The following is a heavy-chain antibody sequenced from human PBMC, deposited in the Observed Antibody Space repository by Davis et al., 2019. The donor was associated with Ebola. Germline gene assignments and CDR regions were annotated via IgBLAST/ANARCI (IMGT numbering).Heavy chain of an antibody. CDR1: GYRFAGKY. CDR2: INLNTGGT. CDR3: AADSNRWLQSFDY. D-gene: IGHD5-24*01. V-gene: IGHV1-2*02. J-gene: IGHJ4*02. Sequence: ASVKVSCKAFGYRFAGKYMYWVRQAPGQGPEWMGYINLNTGGTKYAQKFQGRVTMTRDTSISTVYMELSSLTSDDTAVYYCAADSNRWLQSFDYWGRGTLVTVSS.